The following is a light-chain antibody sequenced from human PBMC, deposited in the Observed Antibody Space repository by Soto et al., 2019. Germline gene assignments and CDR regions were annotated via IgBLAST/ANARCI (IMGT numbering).Light chain of an antibody. CDR2: AAS. CDR3: LQHKSYPLT. J-gene: IGKJ4*01. CDR1: QDINNG. V-gene: IGKV1-17*03. Sequence: DIQMTQSPSAMSASVGDRVTITCRASQDINNGLVGIQQKPGKVPRRLLYAASSLQSGVPSRFRGSASGTEFTLTISSLQPEDFATYYCLQHKSYPLTFGGGPTVEIK.